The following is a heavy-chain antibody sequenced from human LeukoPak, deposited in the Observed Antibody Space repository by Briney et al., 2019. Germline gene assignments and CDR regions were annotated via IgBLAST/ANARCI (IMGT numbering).Heavy chain of an antibody. D-gene: IGHD6-19*01. CDR3: AAWGSSGWYTDYYYYYGMDV. CDR1: GFTFSSYS. CDR2: ISSSSSYI. Sequence: PGGSLRLSCAASGFTFSSYSMNWVRQAPGKGLEWVSSISSSSSYIYYADPVKGRFTISRDNAKNSLYLQMNSLRAEDTAVYYCAAWGSSGWYTDYYYYYGMDVWGQGTTVTVSS. J-gene: IGHJ6*02. V-gene: IGHV3-21*01.